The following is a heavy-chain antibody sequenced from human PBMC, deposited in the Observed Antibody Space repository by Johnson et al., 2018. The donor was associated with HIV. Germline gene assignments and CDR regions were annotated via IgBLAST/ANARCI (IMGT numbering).Heavy chain of an antibody. CDR2: IRSKANSYAT. Sequence: VQLVESGGGLVQPGGSLKLSCAASGFTFSGSAMHWVRQASGKGLEWVGRIRSKANSYATAYAASVKGRFTISRDDSKNTAYLQMSSLKTEDTAVEYCTRHGGYDPRGYVGAFDIWGQGTMVTVSS. J-gene: IGHJ3*02. CDR1: GFTFSGSA. V-gene: IGHV3-73*02. CDR3: TRHGGYDPRGYVGAFDI. D-gene: IGHD5-12*01.